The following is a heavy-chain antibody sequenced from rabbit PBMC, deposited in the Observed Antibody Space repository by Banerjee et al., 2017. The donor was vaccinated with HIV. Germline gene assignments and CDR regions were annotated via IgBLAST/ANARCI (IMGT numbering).Heavy chain of an antibody. CDR1: GFDFSSYYM. Sequence: QQQLEESGGGLVTPGRTLTLSCTASGFDFSSYYMSWVRQAPGKGLEWIGIIYIGKGSTDYATWAKGRFTISKTSSTTVTLQMTSLTAADTATYFCARDLAGVIGWNFNLWGPGTLVTVS. V-gene: IGHV1S45*01. D-gene: IGHD4-1*01. CDR3: ARDLAGVIGWNFNL. CDR2: IYIGKGST. J-gene: IGHJ4*01.